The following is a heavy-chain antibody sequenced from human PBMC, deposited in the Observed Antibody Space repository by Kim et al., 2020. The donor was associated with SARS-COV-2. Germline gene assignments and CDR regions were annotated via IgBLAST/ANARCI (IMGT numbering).Heavy chain of an antibody. CDR2: LNQDGSAR. CDR3: ARGATIY. CDR1: GFTFSSYW. D-gene: IGHD5-12*01. J-gene: IGHJ4*02. V-gene: IGHV3-7*01. Sequence: GGSLRLFCAASGFTFSSYWMTWVRQAPGKGLEWVANLNQDGSARYYVDSVKGRFTISRDNAKNSLYLQMNSLRAENTAMYYCARGATIYWGQGTLVTVS.